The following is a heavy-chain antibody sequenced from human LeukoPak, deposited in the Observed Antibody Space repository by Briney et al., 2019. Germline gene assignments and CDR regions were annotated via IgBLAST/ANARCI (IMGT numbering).Heavy chain of an antibody. CDR2: IYYSGST. J-gene: IGHJ4*02. CDR3: ARPRFGSWCFDY. V-gene: IGHV4-39*01. Sequence: SETLSLTCTVSGGSISSSSYYWGWIRQPPGKGLEWIGSIYYSGSTYYNPSLKSRVTISVDTSKNQFSLKLSSVTAADTAVYYCARPRFGSWCFDYWGQGTLVTVSS. CDR1: GGSISSSSYY. D-gene: IGHD6-13*01.